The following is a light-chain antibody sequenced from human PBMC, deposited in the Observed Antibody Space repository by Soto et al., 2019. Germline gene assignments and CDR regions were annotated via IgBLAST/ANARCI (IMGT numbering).Light chain of an antibody. Sequence: IHMTQSASSLSASVGQRVTIACRASQSINTSLNWYQQQPGKAPKVLVYGASSLQGGVPSRFSGSGSASDFTLTITSLQPQDFAIYYCQQTYSPPSITFGQGTKVDIK. J-gene: IGKJ1*01. V-gene: IGKV1-39*01. CDR3: QQTYSPPSIT. CDR1: QSINTS. CDR2: GAS.